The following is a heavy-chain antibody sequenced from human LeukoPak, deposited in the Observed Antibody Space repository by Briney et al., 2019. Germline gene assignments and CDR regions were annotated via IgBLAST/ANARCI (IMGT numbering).Heavy chain of an antibody. J-gene: IGHJ3*02. CDR3: ARVTGYNSMPAFDI. V-gene: IGHV4-59*08. D-gene: IGHD5-24*01. Sequence: SETLSLTCTVSCGSISSYYWSWIRQPPGEGLEWVGYIYYSGSTNYNPSLKSRVTISVDTSKNQFSLKLSSVTAADTAVYYCARVTGYNSMPAFDIWGQGTMVTVSS. CDR2: IYYSGST. CDR1: CGSISSYY.